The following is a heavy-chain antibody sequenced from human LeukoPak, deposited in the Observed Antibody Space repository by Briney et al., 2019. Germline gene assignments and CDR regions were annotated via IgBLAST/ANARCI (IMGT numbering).Heavy chain of an antibody. J-gene: IGHJ4*02. CDR2: IWYDGSNK. V-gene: IGHV3-33*01. CDR3: ARDVIPSSAPSYYFDY. D-gene: IGHD3-16*02. CDR1: GFTFSNYG. Sequence: PGRSLRLSCAASGFTFSNYGMHWVRQAPGKGLEWVAVIWYDGSNKNYADSVKGRFTISRDNSKNTLYLQMNSLRAEDTAVFYCARDVIPSSAPSYYFDYWGQGTLVTVSS.